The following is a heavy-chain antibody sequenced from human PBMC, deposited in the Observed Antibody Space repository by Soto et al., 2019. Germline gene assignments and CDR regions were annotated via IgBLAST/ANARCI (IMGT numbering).Heavy chain of an antibody. Sequence: PGGSLRLSCAASGFTFSSYAMSWVRQAPGKGLEWVSAISGSGGSTYYADSVKGRFTISRDNAKNSLYLQMNSLRAEDTAVYYCARDLWEFESPACDYWGQGTLVTVSS. D-gene: IGHD3-10*01. CDR2: ISGSGGST. CDR3: ARDLWEFESPACDY. J-gene: IGHJ4*02. V-gene: IGHV3-23*01. CDR1: GFTFSSYA.